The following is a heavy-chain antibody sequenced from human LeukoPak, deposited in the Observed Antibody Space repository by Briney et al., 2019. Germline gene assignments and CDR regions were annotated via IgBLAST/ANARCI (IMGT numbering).Heavy chain of an antibody. J-gene: IGHJ5*02. D-gene: IGHD3-22*01. CDR1: GGSISSGGYY. V-gene: IGHV4-39*07. CDR2: INHSGST. CDR3: ARVSHYDSSGYYYRRRGWFDP. Sequence: PSETLSLTCTVSGGSISSGGYYWSWIRQPPGKGLEWIGEINHSGSTNYNPSLKSRVTISVDTSKNQFSLKLSSVTAADTAVYYCARVSHYDSSGYYYRRRGWFDPWGQGTLVTVSS.